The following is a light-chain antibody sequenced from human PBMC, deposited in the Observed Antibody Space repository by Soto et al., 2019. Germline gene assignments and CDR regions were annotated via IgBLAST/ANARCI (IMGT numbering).Light chain of an antibody. Sequence: DIQMTQSPSTLSASVGDGVTITWRASQGISSYLAWYQQKPGKAPKLLIYAASTLQSGVPLRFSGSGSGTSFTLTISSLQPEDFATYYCQQLLSYPITFGQGTRLEIK. J-gene: IGKJ5*01. CDR1: QGISSY. CDR3: QQLLSYPIT. CDR2: AAS. V-gene: IGKV1-9*01.